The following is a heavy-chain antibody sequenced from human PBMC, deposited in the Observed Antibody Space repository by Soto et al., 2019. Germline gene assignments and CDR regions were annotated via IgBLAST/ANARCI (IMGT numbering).Heavy chain of an antibody. CDR3: AKSLAGSVDPFDI. CDR2: IGWNCRNS. Sequence: GGSVRLSFNAPGFAFANFSMSWFRQLPGQALDXVAGIGWNCRNSVYVDSVKGCFSIYRDNAKNSLYLQMTSLRPEDTALYYCAKSLAGSVDPFDIWGQGTMVTVSS. D-gene: IGHD6-19*01. CDR1: GFAFANFS. V-gene: IGHV3-9*01. J-gene: IGHJ3*02.